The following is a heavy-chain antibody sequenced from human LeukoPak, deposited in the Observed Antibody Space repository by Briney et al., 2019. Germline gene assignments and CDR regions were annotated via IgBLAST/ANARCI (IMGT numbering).Heavy chain of an antibody. J-gene: IGHJ6*02. V-gene: IGHV3-23*01. Sequence: GGSLRLSCAASGFTFSSNSMNWVRQAPGKGLEWVSAISGSGGSTYYADSVKGRFTISRDNSKNTLYLQMNSLRAEDTAVYYCAKDEIVVVINYYYGMDVWGQGTTVTVSS. CDR2: ISGSGGST. CDR1: GFTFSSNS. CDR3: AKDEIVVVINYYYGMDV. D-gene: IGHD3-22*01.